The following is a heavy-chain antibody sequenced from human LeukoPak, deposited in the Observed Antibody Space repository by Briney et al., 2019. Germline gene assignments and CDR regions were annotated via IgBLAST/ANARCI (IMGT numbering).Heavy chain of an antibody. V-gene: IGHV1-18*01. Sequence: ASVKVSCKASGYTFITYGINWVRQAPGQGLEWMGWISAYNGNTNYAQKLQGRVTMTTDTSTSTAYMEVRSLRSDDTAVYYCARDTDVVVTAISYGMDVWGQGTTVTVSS. CDR3: ARDTDVVVTAISYGMDV. CDR2: ISAYNGNT. CDR1: GYTFITYG. D-gene: IGHD2-21*02. J-gene: IGHJ6*02.